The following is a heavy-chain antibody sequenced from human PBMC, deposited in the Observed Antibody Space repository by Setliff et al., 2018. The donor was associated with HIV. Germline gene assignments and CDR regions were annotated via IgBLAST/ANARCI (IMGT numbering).Heavy chain of an antibody. CDR2: VFVTGPT. Sequence: SETLSLTCTVSGGSMRSGSHFWSWIRQPAGKGLEWLGHVFVTGPTNYNSALGSRITISVEPTKNQFSLNLASATAADTAVYYCARAAYSGTYLWEPASDHWGPGTLVTAPQ. D-gene: IGHD1-26*01. J-gene: IGHJ2*01. V-gene: IGHV4-61*09. CDR1: GGSMRSGSHF. CDR3: ARAAYSGTYLWEPASDH.